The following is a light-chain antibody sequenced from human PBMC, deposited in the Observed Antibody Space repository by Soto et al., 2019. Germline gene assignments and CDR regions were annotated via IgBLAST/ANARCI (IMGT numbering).Light chain of an antibody. V-gene: IGKV3-20*01. CDR3: HQFQSSLRT. J-gene: IGKJ1*01. CDR2: GVS. CDR1: ESLSQHS. Sequence: IVLTQSPGTLSLSPGETATLSCRASESLSQHSIAWYQQKPGQAPRRLIYGVSGRATGIPDRFSGSGSGTDFTLTSSGLEPEDLAVYFCHQFQSSLRTFGQGTRGEV.